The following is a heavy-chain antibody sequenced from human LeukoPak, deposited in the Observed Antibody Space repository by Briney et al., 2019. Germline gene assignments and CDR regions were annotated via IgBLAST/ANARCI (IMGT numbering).Heavy chain of an antibody. CDR2: LIPIFGTA. V-gene: IGHV1-69*13. CDR3: ARCGSGVANCFDT. Sequence: SLKVSCKASGGTFSSYAISCVRQAPGQGLEWIGGLIPIFGTANYAQKFQRTVTITADESTSTAYIDLRGLTHEDTTSYYRARCGSGVANCFDTWGQGTLVTVSS. J-gene: IGHJ5*02. CDR1: GGTFSSYA. D-gene: IGHD6-25*01.